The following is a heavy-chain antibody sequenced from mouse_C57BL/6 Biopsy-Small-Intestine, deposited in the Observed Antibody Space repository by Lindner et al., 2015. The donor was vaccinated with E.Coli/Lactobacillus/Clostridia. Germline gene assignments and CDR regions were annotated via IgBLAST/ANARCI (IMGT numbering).Heavy chain of an antibody. J-gene: IGHJ4*01. Sequence: VQLQESGAELVKPGASVKLSCTASGFSITDYYIHWMKQRTKQGLEWIGRIDPENGETKYDPRFQGTATITADTSSNTAYLELNSLTSDDTAVYFCASFIMSMDSWGQGTSVTVSS. CDR2: IDPENGET. CDR3: ASFIMSMDS. D-gene: IGHD1-1*01. V-gene: IGHV14-2*01. CDR1: GFSITDYY.